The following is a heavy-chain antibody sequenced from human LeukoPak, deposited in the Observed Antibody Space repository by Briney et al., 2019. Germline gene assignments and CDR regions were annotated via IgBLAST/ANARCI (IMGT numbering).Heavy chain of an antibody. CDR3: ARGSLMAATGTGLSS. V-gene: IGHV1-2*02. Sequence: ASVKVSCKASGYTFTGFYMHWVRHAPGQGLEWMGWINPKSGDTNYAQNFQGRVTMTRDTSISTAYVELSRLTSDDTAVYYCARGSLMAATGTGLSSWGQGTLVTVSS. CDR2: INPKSGDT. D-gene: IGHD6-13*01. CDR1: GYTFTGFY. J-gene: IGHJ5*02.